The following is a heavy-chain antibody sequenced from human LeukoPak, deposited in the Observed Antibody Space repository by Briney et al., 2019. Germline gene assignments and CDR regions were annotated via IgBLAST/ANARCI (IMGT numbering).Heavy chain of an antibody. CDR2: ISGSGGST. D-gene: IGHD3-22*01. CDR1: GFTFSSYS. J-gene: IGHJ4*02. V-gene: IGHV3-23*01. Sequence: GGSLRLSCAASGFTFSSYSMNWVRQAPGKGLEWVSAISGSGGSTYYADSVKGRFTISRDNSKNTLYLQMNSLRAEDTAVYYCAKTPDYYDSSGYYPYYFDYWGQGTLVTVSS. CDR3: AKTPDYYDSSGYYPYYFDY.